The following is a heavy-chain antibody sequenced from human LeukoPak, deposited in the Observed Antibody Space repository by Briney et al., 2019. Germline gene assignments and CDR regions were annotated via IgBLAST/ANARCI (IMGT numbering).Heavy chain of an antibody. CDR2: ISYDVGSNT. J-gene: IGHJ4*02. Sequence: VGSLRLSCAASGFTFSKYPMHWVRQAPGKGLEWVAVISYDVGSNTYYADSVKGRFTISRDNSKNTLYLQMNSLRAEDTAVYYCAKFPFEEWLVYLENWGQGTLVSVSS. CDR1: GFTFSKYP. D-gene: IGHD6-19*01. V-gene: IGHV3-30-3*02. CDR3: AKFPFEEWLVYLEN.